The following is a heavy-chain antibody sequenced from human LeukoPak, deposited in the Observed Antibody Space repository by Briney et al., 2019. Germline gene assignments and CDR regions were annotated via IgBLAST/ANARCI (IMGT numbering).Heavy chain of an antibody. CDR1: GDSISSYY. J-gene: IGHJ6*03. D-gene: IGHD1-1*01. CDR2: LYTNGTT. Sequence: PSETPSLTCTVSGDSISSYYWIWIRQPAGKGLEWIGHLYTNGTTNCSPSLKSRLTMSVDRSNNQCSLNLRSVTAADTAVYFCAREGRGRNWELASYNYHHYMDVWGKGTTVTVSS. CDR3: AREGRGRNWELASYNYHHYMDV. V-gene: IGHV4-4*07.